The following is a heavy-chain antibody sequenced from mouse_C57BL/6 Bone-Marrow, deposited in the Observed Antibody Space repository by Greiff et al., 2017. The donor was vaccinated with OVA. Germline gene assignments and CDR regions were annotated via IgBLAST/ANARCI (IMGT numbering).Heavy chain of an antibody. Sequence: VQLQQPGAELMKPGASVKLSCKATGYTFTGYWIEWVKQRPGHGLEWIGEILPGSGSTNYNEKFKGKATFTADKSSNTAYMQLSSLTTEDSAIYYCARKDWWWLLLPYYFDYWGQGTTLTVSS. CDR3: ARKDWWWLLLPYYFDY. J-gene: IGHJ2*01. V-gene: IGHV1-9*01. CDR2: ILPGSGST. D-gene: IGHD2-3*01. CDR1: GYTFTGYW.